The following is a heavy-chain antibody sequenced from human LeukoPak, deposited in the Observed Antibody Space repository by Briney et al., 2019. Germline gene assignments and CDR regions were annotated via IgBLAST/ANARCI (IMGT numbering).Heavy chain of an antibody. CDR1: GGTFSSYA. CDR3: PRGAVADLLFDY. Sequence: GSSVKVSCKASGGTFSSYAISCVPQAPGQGLEWMGGIIPIFGTANYAQKFQGRVTITADESTSTAYMELSSLRSEDTAVYYCPRGAVADLLFDYWGQGTLVTVSS. D-gene: IGHD6-19*01. V-gene: IGHV1-69*01. J-gene: IGHJ4*02. CDR2: IIPIFGTA.